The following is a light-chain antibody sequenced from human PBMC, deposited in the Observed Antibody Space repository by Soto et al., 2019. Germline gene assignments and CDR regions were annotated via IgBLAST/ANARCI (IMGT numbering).Light chain of an antibody. Sequence: EIVLTQSPGTLSLSPGERATLSCRASQSVNNNYLAWYQQKPGQPPRLLIYGASNRATGIPDRFSGSGSGTDFTLTISRLEPEDFAVYYCHQYGSSPRTFGQGTKVDIK. CDR2: GAS. CDR1: QSVNNNY. V-gene: IGKV3-20*01. CDR3: HQYGSSPRT. J-gene: IGKJ1*01.